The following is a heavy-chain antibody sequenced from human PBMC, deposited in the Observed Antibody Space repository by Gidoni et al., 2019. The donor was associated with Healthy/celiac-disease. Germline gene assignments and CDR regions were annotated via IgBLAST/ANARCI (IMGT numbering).Heavy chain of an antibody. CDR2: IIPIFGTD. V-gene: IGHV1-69*01. CDR1: GGTFSSYA. CDR3: ARGRNTMVRGRLDY. D-gene: IGHD3-10*01. J-gene: IGHJ4*02. Sequence: QVQLVQSGAEVKKPGSSVKVSCKASGGTFSSYAISWVRQAPGQGLEWMGGIIPIFGTDDYAQKFQGRVTITADESTSTAYMGLSSLRSEDTAVYYCARGRNTMVRGRLDYWGQGTLVTVSS.